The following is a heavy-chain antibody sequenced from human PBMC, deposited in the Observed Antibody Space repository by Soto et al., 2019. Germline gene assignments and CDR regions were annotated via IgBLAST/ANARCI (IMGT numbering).Heavy chain of an antibody. CDR2: IHWDDDK. J-gene: IGHJ4*02. CDR3: ARYYGSGSID. Sequence: QITLKESGPTLVKPTQTLTLTCTFSGFSLSTSGVGVGWIRQPPGKALEWLALIHWDDDKRYSPSLKSRLTIXTDTSKNQVVLTMTNMDPVDTATYYCARYYGSGSIDWGQGTLVTVSS. V-gene: IGHV2-5*02. CDR1: GFSLSTSGVG. D-gene: IGHD3-10*01.